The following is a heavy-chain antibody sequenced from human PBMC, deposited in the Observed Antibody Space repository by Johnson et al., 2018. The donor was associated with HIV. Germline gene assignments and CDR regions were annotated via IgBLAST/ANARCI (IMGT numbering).Heavy chain of an antibody. Sequence: QVQLVESGGGVVQPGRSLKIYCAVSEFTFSDYAMHWVRLAPGKGLQWVGVIWYDGSNEYYGDSVKGRFAVSRDNSKNTLYLQRNSLRVEDTAMYYCAIGPPFRNVLNVFDIWGRGTMVTVTA. V-gene: IGHV3-33*08. CDR1: EFTFSDYA. CDR2: IWYDGSNE. J-gene: IGHJ3*02. D-gene: IGHD2-21*01. CDR3: AIGPPFRNVLNVFDI.